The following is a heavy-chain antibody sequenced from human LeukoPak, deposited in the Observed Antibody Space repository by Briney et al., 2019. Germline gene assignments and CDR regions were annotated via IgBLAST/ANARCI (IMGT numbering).Heavy chain of an antibody. CDR2: TSSDGGST. CDR3: ARDYQYYDSSGLDDY. Sequence: GGSLRLSCSASGFTFLSYAMHWVRQAPGKGLEYVSATSSDGGSTYYADSVKGRFTISRDNSRNTLYLQMSSLRAEDTAVYYCARDYQYYDSSGLDDYWGQGTLVTVSS. V-gene: IGHV3-64D*06. J-gene: IGHJ4*02. D-gene: IGHD3-22*01. CDR1: GFTFLSYA.